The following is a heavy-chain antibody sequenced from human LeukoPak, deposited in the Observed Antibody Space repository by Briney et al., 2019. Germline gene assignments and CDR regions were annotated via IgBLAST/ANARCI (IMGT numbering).Heavy chain of an antibody. Sequence: GASVKVSCKASGYTFTSYDINWVRQATGQGLEWMGWMNPNSGNTSYAQKFQGRVTMTRDTSTSTVYMELSSLRSEDTAVYYCARVSVTYSSGWYGWFDPWGQGTLVTVSS. CDR3: ARVSVTYSSGWYGWFDP. D-gene: IGHD6-19*01. CDR2: MNPNSGNT. J-gene: IGHJ5*02. V-gene: IGHV1-8*01. CDR1: GYTFTSYD.